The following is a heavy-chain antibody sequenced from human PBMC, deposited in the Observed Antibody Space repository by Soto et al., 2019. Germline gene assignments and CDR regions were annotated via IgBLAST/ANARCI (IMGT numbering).Heavy chain of an antibody. D-gene: IGHD3-22*01. CDR3: ARHGMDYYDSSGYYYSPYYFDY. CDR1: GGSISSYF. Sequence: SETLSLTCTVSGGSISSYFWSWIRQPAGRGLEWIGSIYYSGSTYYNPSLKSRVTISVDTSKNQFSLKLSSVTATDTAVYYCARHGMDYYDSSGYYYSPYYFDYWGQGTLVTVSS. J-gene: IGHJ4*02. CDR2: IYYSGST. V-gene: IGHV4-59*05.